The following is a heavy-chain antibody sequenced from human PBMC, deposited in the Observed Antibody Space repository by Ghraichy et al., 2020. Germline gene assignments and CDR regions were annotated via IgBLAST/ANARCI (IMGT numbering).Heavy chain of an antibody. CDR2: IRSKAYGGTT. CDR3: TRVDHYYDSSGYHFDY. CDR1: GFTFGDYA. D-gene: IGHD3-22*01. J-gene: IGHJ4*02. Sequence: GALRLSCTASGFTFGDYAMNWVRQAPGKGLEWVGFIRSKAYGGTTEYAASVKGRFTISRDDSKSIAYLQMNSLKTEDTALYYCTRVDHYYDSSGYHFDYWGQGALVTVSS. V-gene: IGHV3-49*04.